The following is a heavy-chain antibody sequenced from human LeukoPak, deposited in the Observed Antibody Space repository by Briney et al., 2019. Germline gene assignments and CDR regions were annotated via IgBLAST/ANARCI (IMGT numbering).Heavy chain of an antibody. D-gene: IGHD3-3*01. J-gene: IGHJ4*02. CDR2: ISGSGGST. V-gene: IGHV3-23*01. CDR1: GFTVSSNY. CDR3: AKARGTIFGVVIIPDY. Sequence: GGSLRLSCAASGFTVSSNYMSWVRQAPGKGLEWVSAISGSGGSTYYADSVKGRFTISRDNSKNTLYLQMNSLRAEDTAVYYCAKARGTIFGVVIIPDYWGQGTLVTVSS.